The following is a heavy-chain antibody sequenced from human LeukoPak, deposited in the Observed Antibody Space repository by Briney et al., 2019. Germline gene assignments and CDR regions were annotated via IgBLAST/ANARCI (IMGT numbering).Heavy chain of an antibody. J-gene: IGHJ4*02. Sequence: SETLSPTCTVSGYSISSGYYWGWIRQPPGKGLEWIGSIYHSGSTYYNPSLKSRVTISVDTSKNQFSLKLSSVTAADTAVYYCSRGLSDVYWGQGTLVTVSS. CDR2: IYHSGST. CDR1: GYSISSGYY. CDR3: SRGLSDVY. V-gene: IGHV4-38-2*02.